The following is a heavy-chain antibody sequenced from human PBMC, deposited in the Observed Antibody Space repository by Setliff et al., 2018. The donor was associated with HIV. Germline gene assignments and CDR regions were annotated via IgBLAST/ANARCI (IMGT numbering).Heavy chain of an antibody. CDR2: VYHTGTT. J-gene: IGHJ4*02. CDR1: GGSINNPNFY. V-gene: IGHV4-39*01. Sequence: SETLSLTCTVSGGSINNPNFYWGWIRQSPGKGLEWIGNVYHTGTTYYKPSLRSRVTISVDTSKNQFSLKLRSVTAADTAVYYCASPASDSSTVNGADYWGQGTLVTVSS. D-gene: IGHD6-13*01. CDR3: ASPASDSSTVNGADY.